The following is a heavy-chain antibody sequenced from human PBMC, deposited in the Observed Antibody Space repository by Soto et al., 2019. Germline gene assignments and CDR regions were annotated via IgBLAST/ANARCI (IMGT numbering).Heavy chain of an antibody. Sequence: GASLEISGKVSGYSFTSYWIGWVRQMPGKGLEWMGIIYPVDSDTIYSPSFQGQVTISADKSISTAYLQWSSLKASDTAMYYCARMTTVVTPQRYFDYWGQGTLVTVS. J-gene: IGHJ4*02. D-gene: IGHD4-17*01. CDR1: GYSFTSYW. CDR2: IYPVDSDT. CDR3: ARMTTVVTPQRYFDY. V-gene: IGHV5-51*01.